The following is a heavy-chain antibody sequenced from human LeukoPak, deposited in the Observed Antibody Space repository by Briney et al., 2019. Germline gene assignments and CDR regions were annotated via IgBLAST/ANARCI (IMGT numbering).Heavy chain of an antibody. Sequence: PSETLSLTCAVSGGSIDSTYWLSWVRQPPGKGLEWIGEIYHSGTTNYNPSLKSRVTISVDKSKNQFSLELRSVTAADTAVYYCARSPSGSSSRWFDPWGQGTLVTVSS. J-gene: IGHJ5*02. CDR3: ARSPSGSSSRWFDP. CDR2: IYHSGTT. CDR1: GGSIDSTYW. V-gene: IGHV4-4*02. D-gene: IGHD1-26*01.